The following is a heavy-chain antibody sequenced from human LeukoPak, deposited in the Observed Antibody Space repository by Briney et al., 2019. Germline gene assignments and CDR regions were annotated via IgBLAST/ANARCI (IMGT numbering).Heavy chain of an antibody. J-gene: IGHJ6*02. D-gene: IGHD6-13*01. V-gene: IGHV4-59*08. Sequence: SETLSLTCTVSGGSISSYYWSWIRQPPGKGLEWIGYIYYSGSTNYNPSLKSRVTISVDTSKNQFSLKLSSVTAADTAVYYCARSTYSSSWPYYYYGMDVWGQGTTVTVSS. CDR1: GGSISSYY. CDR2: IYYSGST. CDR3: ARSTYSSSWPYYYYGMDV.